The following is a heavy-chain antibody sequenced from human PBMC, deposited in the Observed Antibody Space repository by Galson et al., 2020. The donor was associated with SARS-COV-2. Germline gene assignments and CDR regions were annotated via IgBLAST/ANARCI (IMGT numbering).Heavy chain of an antibody. CDR3: TRDPHAGPGVGLENVFYGMDV. D-gene: IGHD1-1*01. J-gene: IGHJ6*02. CDR1: GFTFSNYG. Sequence: GESLKISCGASGFTFSNYGMHWVRQAPGKGLEWVALIRYDGKNKYYVDSVKGRFTISRDNSKNTLYLQMNSLRAEDTAVYYSTRDPHAGPGVGLENVFYGMDVWGQGTTVTVSS. CDR2: IRYDGKNK. V-gene: IGHV3-30*02.